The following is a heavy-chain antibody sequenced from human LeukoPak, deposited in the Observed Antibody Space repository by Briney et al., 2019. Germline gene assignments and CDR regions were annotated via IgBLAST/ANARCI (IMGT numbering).Heavy chain of an antibody. CDR3: ARRCTGSGNYYFMDV. D-gene: IGHD3-3*01. Sequence: ASVKVSCKASGYTFTSYDINWVRQAPGQGLEWMGWMNPNSGNTGYAQNFQGRVTMTRDSSISTAYMDLNGLRSEDTAVYYCARRCTGSGNYYFMDVWGKGTAVTISS. CDR1: GYTFTSYD. V-gene: IGHV1-8*01. J-gene: IGHJ6*03. CDR2: MNPNSGNT.